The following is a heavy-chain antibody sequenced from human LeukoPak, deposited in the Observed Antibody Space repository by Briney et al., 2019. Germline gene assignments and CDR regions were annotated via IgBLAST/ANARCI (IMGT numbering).Heavy chain of an antibody. Sequence: GGSLRLSCAASGFTFSSYYWMTWVRQAPGKGLEWVSSISSSSSYIYYADSVKGRFTISRDNAKNSLYLQMNSLRAEDTAVYYCARVVDDGYNDYWGQGTLVTVSS. CDR3: ARVVDDGYNDY. J-gene: IGHJ4*02. D-gene: IGHD5-24*01. V-gene: IGHV3-21*01. CDR1: GFTFSSYYW. CDR2: ISSSSSYI.